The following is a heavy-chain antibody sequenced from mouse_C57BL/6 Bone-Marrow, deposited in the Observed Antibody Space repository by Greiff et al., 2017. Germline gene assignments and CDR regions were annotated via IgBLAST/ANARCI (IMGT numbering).Heavy chain of an antibody. CDR3: TRGRNDYDDN. CDR1: GYTFTDYE. Sequence: QVQLKQSGAELVRPGASVTLSCKASGYTFTDYEMHWVKQTPVHGLEWIGAIDPETGGTAYNQKFKGKAILTADKSSSTAYMELRSLTSEDSAVYDCTRGRNDYDDNWGQGTTLTVSS. CDR2: IDPETGGT. V-gene: IGHV1-15*01. D-gene: IGHD2-4*01. J-gene: IGHJ2*01.